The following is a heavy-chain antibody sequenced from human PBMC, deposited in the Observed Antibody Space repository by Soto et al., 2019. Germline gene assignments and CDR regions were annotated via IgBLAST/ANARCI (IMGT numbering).Heavy chain of an antibody. V-gene: IGHV1-3*01. J-gene: IGHJ6*02. CDR2: INAGNGNT. CDR1: GYTFTSYA. D-gene: IGHD4-4*01. CDR3: ASSYSNYALSDYYHYGMDV. Sequence: QVQLVQSGAEVKKPGASVKVSCKASGYTFTSYAMHWVRQAPGQRLEWMGWINAGNGNTKYSQKFQGRVTITRDTSASTAYRELSSLRSEETAVYYCASSYSNYALSDYYHYGMDVWGQGTTVTVSS.